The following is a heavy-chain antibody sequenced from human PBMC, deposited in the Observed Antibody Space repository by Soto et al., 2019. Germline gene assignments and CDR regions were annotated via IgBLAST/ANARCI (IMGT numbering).Heavy chain of an antibody. J-gene: IGHJ6*02. CDR3: ARDRGDQWLENYYGMDV. CDR1: GGSISSYY. D-gene: IGHD5-12*01. CDR2: NYYSGST. V-gene: IGHV4-59*01. Sequence: SETLSLTCTVSGGSISSYYWSWIRQPPGKGLEWIGYNYYSGSTNYNPSLKSRVTISVDTSKNQFSLKLSSVTAADTAVYYCARDRGDQWLENYYGMDVWGQGTTVTVSS.